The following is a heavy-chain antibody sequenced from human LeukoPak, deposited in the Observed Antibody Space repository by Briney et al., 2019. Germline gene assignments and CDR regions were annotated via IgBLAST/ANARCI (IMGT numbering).Heavy chain of an antibody. J-gene: IGHJ4*02. D-gene: IGHD5-18*01. CDR3: ARTDLRGYSYGIDY. CDR2: INHSGST. V-gene: IGHV4-34*01. Sequence: SSETLSLTCAVYGGSFSGYYWSWIRQPPGKGLEWIGEINHSGSTNYNPSLKSRVTISVDTSKNQLSLKLSSVTAADTAVYYCARTDLRGYSYGIDYWGQGTLVTVSS. CDR1: GGSFSGYY.